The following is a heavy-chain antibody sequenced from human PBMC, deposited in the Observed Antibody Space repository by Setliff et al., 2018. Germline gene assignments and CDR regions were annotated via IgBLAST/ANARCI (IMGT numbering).Heavy chain of an antibody. CDR2: INPNNGKT. D-gene: IGHD1-26*01. V-gene: IGHV1-2*02. J-gene: IGHJ4*02. Sequence: GASVKVSCKAPEYSFTGYYMHWLRQAPGQGPEWMGWINPNNGKTQYSQMFQGRLTMTKDKSISTVYMELSSLRSDDTAMYYCATDHDIVGFGYWGRGTLVTVSS. CDR1: EYSFTGYY. CDR3: ATDHDIVGFGY.